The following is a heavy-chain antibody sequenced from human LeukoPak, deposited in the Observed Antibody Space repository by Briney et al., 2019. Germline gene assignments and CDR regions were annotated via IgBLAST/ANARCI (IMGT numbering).Heavy chain of an antibody. CDR3: ARLITTSGWYEDY. J-gene: IGHJ4*02. V-gene: IGHV3-23*01. CDR1: GFTFSNYA. CDR2: ISGTDSST. Sequence: GGSLRLSCAASGFTFSNYAMSWVRQAPGKGPEWVSGISGTDSSTAYADSVTGRFIISRDNSKNTLHLQMNSLRAEDTAVYFCARLITTSGWYEDYWGQGTLATVSS. D-gene: IGHD6-19*01.